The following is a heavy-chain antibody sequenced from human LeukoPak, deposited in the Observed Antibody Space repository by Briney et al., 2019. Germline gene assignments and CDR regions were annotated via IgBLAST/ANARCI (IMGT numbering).Heavy chain of an antibody. CDR2: INHSGST. Sequence: PSETLSLTCAVYGGSFSGYYWSWIRQPPGKGLEWIGEINHSGSTNYNPSLKSRVTISVDTSKNQFSLKLSSVTAADTAVYYCARVGDYWGQRTLVTVSS. CDR1: GGSFSGYY. CDR3: ARVGDY. J-gene: IGHJ4*02. V-gene: IGHV4-34*01.